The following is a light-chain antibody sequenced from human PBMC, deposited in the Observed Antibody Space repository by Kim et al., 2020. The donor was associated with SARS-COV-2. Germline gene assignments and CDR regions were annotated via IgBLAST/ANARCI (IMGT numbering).Light chain of an antibody. V-gene: IGKV1-33*01. J-gene: IGKJ4*01. CDR2: GAS. CDR3: QQYEYDPLT. CDR1: QDITHY. Sequence: PSVGDRVTITCQASQDITHYLNWYQQKPGKAPKLLNHGASNLETGVPSRLSGSRSGTNFTLTISSLQPEDGATYYCQQYEYDPLTFGGGTKVDIK.